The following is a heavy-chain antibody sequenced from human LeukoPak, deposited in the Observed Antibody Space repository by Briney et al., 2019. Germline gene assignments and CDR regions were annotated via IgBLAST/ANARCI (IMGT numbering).Heavy chain of an antibody. V-gene: IGHV7-4-1*02. D-gene: IGHD1-14*01. CDR3: ARLGTPTFYYYMDV. J-gene: IGHJ6*03. Sequence: GASVKVSCKASGYTFTNYAMVWLRQAPGQGLEWMGWINTDTRNPTYAQGFTGRFVFSLDTSVSTAYLQISSLKAEDTAVYYCARLGTPTFYYYMDVWGKGTTVTVSS. CDR2: INTDTRNP. CDR1: GYTFTNYA.